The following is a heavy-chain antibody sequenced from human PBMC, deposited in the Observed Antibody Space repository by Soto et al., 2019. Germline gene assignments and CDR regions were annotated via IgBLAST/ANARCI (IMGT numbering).Heavy chain of an antibody. Sequence: SEALSLTCTVSGGSISSYYWSWIRQPPGKGLEWIGYIYYSGSTNYNPSLKSRVTISVDTSQNQCSLKLSSVTAAATAVYYRGRDWRGSCSSTSCHGPEGHYMDVWGKGTTVTVSS. J-gene: IGHJ6*03. CDR2: IYYSGST. CDR3: GRDWRGSCSSTSCHGPEGHYMDV. CDR1: GGSISSYY. V-gene: IGHV4-59*01. D-gene: IGHD2-2*01.